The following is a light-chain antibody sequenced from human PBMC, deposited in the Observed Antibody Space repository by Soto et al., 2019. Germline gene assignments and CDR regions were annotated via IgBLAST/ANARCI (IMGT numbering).Light chain of an antibody. CDR3: QQYGSSQLT. J-gene: IGKJ4*01. V-gene: IGKV3-20*01. Sequence: EIVLTQSPGTLYLSPGEGATLSCRASQSVTTNYLAWYQQKPGQAPRLLIYGASSRATGIPDRFSGSGSGTDFTLTISRLEPEDFALYYCQQYGSSQLTFGGGTTVEIK. CDR1: QSVTTNY. CDR2: GAS.